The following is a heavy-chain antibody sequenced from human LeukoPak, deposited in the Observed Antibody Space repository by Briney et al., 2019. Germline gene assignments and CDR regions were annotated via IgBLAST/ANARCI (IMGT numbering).Heavy chain of an antibody. CDR2: INSDGSST. Sequence: GALRLLCAAFGFTFSRLWMELVRQAPGKGVGWVSRINSDGSSTSYADSVKGRFTISRDNAKNTLYLQMSSLRAEDTAVYYCARVPRVYYGMDVWGQGTTVTVSS. D-gene: IGHD3-10*01. J-gene: IGHJ6*02. CDR3: ARVPRVYYGMDV. V-gene: IGHV3-74*01. CDR1: GFTFSRLW.